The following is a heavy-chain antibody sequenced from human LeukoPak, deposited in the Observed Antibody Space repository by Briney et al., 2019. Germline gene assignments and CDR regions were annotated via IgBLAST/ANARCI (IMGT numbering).Heavy chain of an antibody. J-gene: IGHJ4*02. CDR2: ISGSGGST. V-gene: IGHV3-23*01. CDR3: AKHQWLVEEYYFDY. Sequence: SGGSLRLSCAASGFTFSSYAMSWVRQAPGKGLEWVSAISGSGGSTYYADSVKGRFTISRDNSKNTLYLQMNSLRAEDTAVYYCAKHQWLVEEYYFDYWGQGTPVTVSS. CDR1: GFTFSSYA. D-gene: IGHD6-19*01.